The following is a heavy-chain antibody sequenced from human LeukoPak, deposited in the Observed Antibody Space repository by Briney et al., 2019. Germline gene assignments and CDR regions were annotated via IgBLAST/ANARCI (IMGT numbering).Heavy chain of an antibody. CDR1: GGSLSSGDYY. Sequence: SQTLSLTCTVSGGSLSSGDYYWSWIRQPPGKGLEWIGYIYYSGSTYYNPSLKSRVTISVDTSKNQFSLKLSSVTAADTAVYYCAREKGYCSSTSCHTGYNWFDPWGQGTLVTVSS. V-gene: IGHV4-30-4*01. CDR3: AREKGYCSSTSCHTGYNWFDP. CDR2: IYYSGST. J-gene: IGHJ5*02. D-gene: IGHD2-2*02.